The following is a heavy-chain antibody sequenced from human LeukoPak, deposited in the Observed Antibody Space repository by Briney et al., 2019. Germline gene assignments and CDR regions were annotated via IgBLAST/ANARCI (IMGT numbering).Heavy chain of an antibody. V-gene: IGHV4-39*07. Sequence: KPSETLSLTCTVSGGSISSSSYYWGWIRQPPGKGLEWIGSIYYSGSTNYNPSLKSRVTISVDTSKNQFSLKLSSVTAADTAVYYCARRYSSSWPWFDPWGQGTLVTVSS. CDR2: IYYSGST. J-gene: IGHJ5*02. D-gene: IGHD6-13*01. CDR3: ARRYSSSWPWFDP. CDR1: GGSISSSSYY.